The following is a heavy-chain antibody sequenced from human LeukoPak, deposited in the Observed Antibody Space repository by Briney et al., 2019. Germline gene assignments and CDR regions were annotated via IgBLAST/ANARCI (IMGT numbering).Heavy chain of an antibody. J-gene: IGHJ6*04. V-gene: IGHV1-2*04. D-gene: IGHD5-18*01. CDR1: GYTFTGYY. CDR3: ARTAGYVGSNESSPQSPYGMDV. Sequence: ASVKVSCKASGYTFTGYYMHWVRQAPGQGLEWMGWINPNSGGTNYAQKFQGWVTITRDTSISTAYMELSRLRSDDTAVYYCARTAGYVGSNESSPQSPYGMDVWGKGTTVTVSS. CDR2: INPNSGGT.